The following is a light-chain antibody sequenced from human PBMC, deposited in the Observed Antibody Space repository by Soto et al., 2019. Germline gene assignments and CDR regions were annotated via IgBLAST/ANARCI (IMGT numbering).Light chain of an antibody. V-gene: IGKV1-16*01. CDR1: QGISTY. Sequence: DIQMTQSPSSLSASVGDRVTITCRASQGISTYLNWYQQKPGKAPKLLIYAASSLQSGVPSRFSGSRSGTDFALTITSLQPDDFATYYCQHYNSYSEAFGQGTKVDI. CDR3: QHYNSYSEA. CDR2: AAS. J-gene: IGKJ1*01.